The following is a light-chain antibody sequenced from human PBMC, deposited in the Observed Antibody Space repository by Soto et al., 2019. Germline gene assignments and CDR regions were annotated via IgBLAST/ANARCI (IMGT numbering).Light chain of an antibody. CDR3: QQSYSTPRT. CDR1: QSISSY. V-gene: IGKV1-39*01. J-gene: IGKJ1*01. CDR2: AAS. Sequence: DSQMTQSPSSLSASVGDGVTITCRASQSISSYLNWYQQKPGKAPMLLIYAASSLQSGVPSRFSGSGSGTDFTLTISSPQPEDFATYYCQQSYSTPRTFGQGTKVDIK.